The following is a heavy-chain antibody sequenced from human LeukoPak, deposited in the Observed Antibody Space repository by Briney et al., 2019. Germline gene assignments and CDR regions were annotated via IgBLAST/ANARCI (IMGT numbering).Heavy chain of an antibody. CDR1: GFTFSGYA. Sequence: GGALRLSCAASGFTFSGYAMSWVPQAPGKGLEWVSAISGSGGSSYYADSVKGRFTISRDNSKNTLYLQMNSLRAEDTSVYDCAKDPDISWGQRTLVTVSS. D-gene: IGHD3-9*01. J-gene: IGHJ5*02. V-gene: IGHV3-23*01. CDR2: ISGSGGSS. CDR3: AKDPDIS.